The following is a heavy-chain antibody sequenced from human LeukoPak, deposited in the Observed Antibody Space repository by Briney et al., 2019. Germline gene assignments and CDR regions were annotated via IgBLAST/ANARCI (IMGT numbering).Heavy chain of an antibody. Sequence: GGSLRLSCAASGFTFSDYYMSWIRQAPGKGLEWVSYISSSSSYTNYADSVKGRFTISRDNAKNSLYLQMNSLRAEDTAVYYCARGPPFYYATVGQRWFDPWGQGTLVTVSS. V-gene: IGHV3-11*05. CDR3: ARGPPFYYATVGQRWFDP. D-gene: IGHD3-10*01. J-gene: IGHJ5*02. CDR1: GFTFSDYY. CDR2: ISSSSSYT.